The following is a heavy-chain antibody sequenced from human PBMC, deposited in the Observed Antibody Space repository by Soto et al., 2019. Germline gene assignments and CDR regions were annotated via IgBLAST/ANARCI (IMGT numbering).Heavy chain of an antibody. CDR1: GYSFTSYW. CDR3: ARTSMQSRGYSYGHGGMDV. CDR2: IDPSDSYT. D-gene: IGHD5-18*01. J-gene: IGHJ6*02. Sequence: EVQLVQSGAEVKKPGESLRISCKGSGYSFTSYWISWVRQMPGKGLEWMGRIDPSDSYTNYSPSFQGHVTISADKSSSTADLQLSSLKASDTAMYYCARTSMQSRGYSYGHGGMDVWGQGTTVNVSS. V-gene: IGHV5-10-1*01.